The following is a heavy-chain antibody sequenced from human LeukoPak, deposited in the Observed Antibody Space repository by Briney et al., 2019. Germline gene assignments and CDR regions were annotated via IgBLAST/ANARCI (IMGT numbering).Heavy chain of an antibody. J-gene: IGHJ1*01. Sequence: PSESLSLTCTVSGASVSSQNYYWGWVRQPPGKGLEGIVSIHHTDGTYHNPSLKSRVTISVDTSKNQFSLNLISVTAADTAVYYCVETPNYYYDSSGYLRWGQGTLVTVSS. CDR2: IHHTDGT. CDR3: VETPNYYYDSSGYLR. D-gene: IGHD3-22*01. CDR1: GASVSSQNYY. V-gene: IGHV4-39*07.